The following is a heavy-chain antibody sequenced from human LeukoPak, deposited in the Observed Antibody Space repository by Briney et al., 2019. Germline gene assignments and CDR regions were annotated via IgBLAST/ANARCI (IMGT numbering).Heavy chain of an antibody. Sequence: SETLSLTCTVSGGSVSSYYWSWIRQPAGEGLEWIGRIYTSGSTNYNPSLKSRVTMSVDASKNQFSLKLSSVTAADTAVYYCARDGSSWDDAFDIWGQGTMVTVSS. J-gene: IGHJ3*02. V-gene: IGHV4-4*07. CDR2: IYTSGST. CDR1: GGSVSSYY. CDR3: ARDGSSWDDAFDI. D-gene: IGHD6-13*01.